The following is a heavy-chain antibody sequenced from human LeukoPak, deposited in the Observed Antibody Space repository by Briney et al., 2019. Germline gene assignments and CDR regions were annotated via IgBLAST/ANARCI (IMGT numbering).Heavy chain of an antibody. CDR1: GFTFSSYS. D-gene: IGHD2-2*01. CDR3: AKLVPAATIPFDY. V-gene: IGHV3-30*18. J-gene: IGHJ4*02. Sequence: GGSLRLSWAASGFTFSSYSFHWVRQAPGKGLECVAVISSDGRKKYYPDSVKGRFTISRDNSKNTVYLEMNSLRAEDTAVYYCAKLVPAATIPFDYWGQGTLVTVSS. CDR2: ISSDGRKK.